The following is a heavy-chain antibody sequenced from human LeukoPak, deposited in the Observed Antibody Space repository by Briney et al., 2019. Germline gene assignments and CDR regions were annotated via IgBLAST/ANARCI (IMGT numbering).Heavy chain of an antibody. V-gene: IGHV3-23*01. CDR2: ISRSGGST. CDR3: AIVSILWFGGLSPTAY. J-gene: IGHJ4*02. Sequence: PGGSLRLSCAASGFTFTSYAMSWVRQAPGKGLEWVSAISRSGGSTNYADPVKGRFTISRDNSKNTLYLQMTSMEAGDRAGYYCAIVSILWFGGLSPTAYWGQGTLVTVSS. CDR1: GFTFTSYA. D-gene: IGHD3-10*01.